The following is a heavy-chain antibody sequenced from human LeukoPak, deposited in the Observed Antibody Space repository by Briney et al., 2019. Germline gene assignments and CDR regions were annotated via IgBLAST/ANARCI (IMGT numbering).Heavy chain of an antibody. CDR1: GGSISSYY. V-gene: IGHV4-59*01. Sequence: SETLSLTCTVSGGSISSYYWSWIRQPPGKGLEWIGYIYYSGSTNYNPSLKSRVTISVDTSKNQFSLKLSSVTAADTAVYYCARAQYYYDSSGYQESDAFDIWGQGTMVTVSS. CDR2: IYYSGST. J-gene: IGHJ3*02. D-gene: IGHD3-22*01. CDR3: ARAQYYYDSSGYQESDAFDI.